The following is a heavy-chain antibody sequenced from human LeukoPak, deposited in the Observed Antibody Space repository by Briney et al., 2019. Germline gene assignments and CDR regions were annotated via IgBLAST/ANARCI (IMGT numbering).Heavy chain of an antibody. Sequence: QPGGSLRLSCAASGFTFNRYGMSWVRQAPGKGLEWVSAISGSGGTAYYADSVKGRFTISRDNSKNTLYLQINSLRADDTAVYYCARAQEIAATPFDYWGQGTLVTVSS. D-gene: IGHD2-15*01. V-gene: IGHV3-23*01. CDR2: ISGSGGTA. CDR1: GFTFNRYG. J-gene: IGHJ4*02. CDR3: ARAQEIAATPFDY.